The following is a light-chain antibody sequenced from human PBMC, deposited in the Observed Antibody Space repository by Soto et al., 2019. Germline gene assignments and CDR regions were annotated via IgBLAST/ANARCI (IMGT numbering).Light chain of an antibody. CDR3: QQYNNWPPAFT. Sequence: EIVMTQSPGTLSVSPGERATLSCRASQSISNNLAWYQQKPGQAPRLLIYGASTRATGIAARFSGSGSGTEFTLTISSLQSEDFAVYYCQQYNNWPPAFTFGPGTKVDIK. CDR2: GAS. V-gene: IGKV3-15*01. CDR1: QSISNN. J-gene: IGKJ3*01.